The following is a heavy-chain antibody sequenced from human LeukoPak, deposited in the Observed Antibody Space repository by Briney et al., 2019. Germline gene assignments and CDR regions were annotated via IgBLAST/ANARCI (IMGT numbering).Heavy chain of an antibody. V-gene: IGHV1-2*02. Sequence: ASVKVSCKASGYTFTGYYMHWVRQAPGQGLEWMGWINPNSGGTNYAQKFQGRVTMTGDTSISTAYMELSRLRSDDTAVYYCARGAPRAGYYMDVWGKGTTVTVSS. CDR2: INPNSGGT. CDR1: GYTFTGYY. J-gene: IGHJ6*03. CDR3: ARGAPRAGYYMDV.